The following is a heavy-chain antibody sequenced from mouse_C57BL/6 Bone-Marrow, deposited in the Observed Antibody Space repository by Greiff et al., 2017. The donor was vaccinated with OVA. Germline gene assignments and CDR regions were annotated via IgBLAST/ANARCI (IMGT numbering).Heavy chain of an antibody. CDR2: IHPNSGST. V-gene: IGHV1-64*01. Sequence: VQLQQPGAELVKPGASVKLSCKASGYTFTSYWMHWVKQRPGQGLEWIGMIHPNSGSTNYNEKFKSKATLTVDKSSSTAYMQLSSLTSEDSAVYYCATFITTVVSRYFDDWGTGTTVTVSS. CDR1: GYTFTSYW. D-gene: IGHD1-1*01. CDR3: ATFITTVVSRYFDD. J-gene: IGHJ1*03.